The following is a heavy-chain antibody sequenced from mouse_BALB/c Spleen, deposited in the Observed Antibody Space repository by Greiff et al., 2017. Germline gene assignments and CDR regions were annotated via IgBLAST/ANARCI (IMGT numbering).Heavy chain of an antibody. Sequence: DVKLVESGGGLVKPGGSLKLSCAASGFTFSSYAMSWVRQSPEKRLEWVAEISSGGSYTYYPDTVTGRFTISRDNAKNTLYLEMSSLRSEDTAMYYCARVSASAMDYWGQGTSVTVSS. J-gene: IGHJ4*01. CDR1: GFTFSSYA. D-gene: IGHD3-1*01. CDR3: ARVSASAMDY. CDR2: ISSGGSYT. V-gene: IGHV5-9-4*01.